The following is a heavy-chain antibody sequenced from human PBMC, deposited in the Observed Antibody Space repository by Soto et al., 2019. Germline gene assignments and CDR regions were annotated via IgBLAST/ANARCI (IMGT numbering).Heavy chain of an antibody. V-gene: IGHV4-39*01. CDR2: IYYSGST. CDR3: ARSGGLQHIDY. D-gene: IGHD4-4*01. J-gene: IGHJ4*02. CDR1: GDSISSSSYY. Sequence: QLQLQESGPGLVKPSETLSLTCTVSGDSISSSSYYWGWIRQPPGKGLEWIGRIYYSGSTDYNPSLKSRVTISVDTSKNQFSLKLTSVTAADTAVHYCARSGGLQHIDYWGQGTLVTVSS.